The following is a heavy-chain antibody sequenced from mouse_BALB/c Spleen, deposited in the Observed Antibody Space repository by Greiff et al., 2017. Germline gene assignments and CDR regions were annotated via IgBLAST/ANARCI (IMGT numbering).Heavy chain of an antibody. CDR2: INPSNGGT. J-gene: IGHJ3*01. D-gene: IGHD1-2*01. Sequence: QVQIQQPGAELVKPGASVKLSCKASGYTFTSYYMYWVKQRPGQGLEWIGGINPSNGGTNFNEKFKSKATLTVDKSSSTAYMQLSSLTSEDSAVYYCTRLTTATWFAYWGQGTLVTVSA. CDR3: TRLTTATWFAY. CDR1: GYTFTSYY. V-gene: IGHV1S81*02.